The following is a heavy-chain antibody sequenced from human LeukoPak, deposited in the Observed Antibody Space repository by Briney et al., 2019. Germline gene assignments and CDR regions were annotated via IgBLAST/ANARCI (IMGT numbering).Heavy chain of an antibody. V-gene: IGHV3-7*01. J-gene: IGHJ3*02. D-gene: IGHD3-3*01. CDR3: AAGSLEFWMGDAFDI. Sequence: PGGSLRLSCVGSSFTFSDYWMNWVRQAPGKGLEWVANINQEGTEQNYVDSVKGRFTISRDNAKKSLFLQMSSLRAEDTAAYYCAAGSLEFWMGDAFDIWGQGTMVVVSS. CDR2: INQEGTEQ. CDR1: SFTFSDYW.